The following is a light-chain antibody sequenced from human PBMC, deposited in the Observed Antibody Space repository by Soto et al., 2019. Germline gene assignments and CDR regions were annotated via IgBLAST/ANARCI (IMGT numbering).Light chain of an antibody. CDR2: AAS. CDR3: QQLNSYPPGVT. V-gene: IGKV1-9*01. J-gene: IGKJ3*01. Sequence: IQLTQSPSSLSASVGDRVTITCRASQGISSYLAWYQQKPGKAPKLLIYAASTLHSGVPSRFSGSGSGTDFTLTISRLQPEDFATYYCQQLNSYPPGVTFGPGTKVDIK. CDR1: QGISSY.